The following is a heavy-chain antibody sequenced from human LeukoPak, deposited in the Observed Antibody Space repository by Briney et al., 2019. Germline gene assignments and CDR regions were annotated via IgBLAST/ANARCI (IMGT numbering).Heavy chain of an antibody. J-gene: IGHJ4*02. Sequence: GGSLRLSCSASGFTFSSSSMHWVRRPPGKGLVWVSRISSDGTSTNYADSVKGRFIISRDNAKNTLYLQMNSLRAEDTAVYFCARVRSSSWFDYWGQGTLVAVSS. CDR3: ARVRSSSWFDY. D-gene: IGHD6-13*01. V-gene: IGHV3-74*01. CDR1: GFTFSSSS. CDR2: ISSDGTST.